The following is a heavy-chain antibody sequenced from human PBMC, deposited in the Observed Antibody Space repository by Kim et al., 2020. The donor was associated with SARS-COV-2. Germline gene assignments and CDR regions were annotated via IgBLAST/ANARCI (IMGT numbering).Heavy chain of an antibody. V-gene: IGHV4-39*01. CDR2: IYYSGST. CDR3: ARHLYDSSGYYLWSLHLSFDY. J-gene: IGHJ4*02. D-gene: IGHD3-22*01. CDR1: GGSISSSSYY. Sequence: SETLSLTCTVSGGSISSSSYYWGWIRQPPGKGLEWIGSIYYSGSTYYNPSLKSRVTISVDTSKNQFSLKLSSVTAADTAVYYCARHLYDSSGYYLWSLHLSFDYWGQGTLVTVSS.